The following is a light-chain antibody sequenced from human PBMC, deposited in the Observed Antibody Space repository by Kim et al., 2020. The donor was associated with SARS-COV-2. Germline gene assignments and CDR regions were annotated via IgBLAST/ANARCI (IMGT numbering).Light chain of an antibody. V-gene: IGKV3-15*01. CDR2: AAY. CDR3: QQYNNWPQT. J-gene: IGKJ1*01. CDR1: QSVRDN. Sequence: VSPEERVILSCRASQSVRDNLAWYQQKPGQSPRLLIYAAYTRATGIPARFSGRGSGTEFSLTITSLQSEDFAVYYCQQYNNWPQTFGQGTKVDIK.